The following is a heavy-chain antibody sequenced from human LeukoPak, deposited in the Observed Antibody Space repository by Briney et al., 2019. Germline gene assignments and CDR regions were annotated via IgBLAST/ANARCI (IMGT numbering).Heavy chain of an antibody. Sequence: ASVKVSCKASGYTFTSYDINWVRQAPGQGLEWMGIINPSGGSTSYAQKFQGRVTMTRDMSTSTVYMELSSLRSEDTAVYYCARGGDGYNLDYWGQGTLVTVSS. CDR1: GYTFTSYD. J-gene: IGHJ4*02. CDR2: INPSGGST. D-gene: IGHD5-24*01. V-gene: IGHV1-46*01. CDR3: ARGGDGYNLDY.